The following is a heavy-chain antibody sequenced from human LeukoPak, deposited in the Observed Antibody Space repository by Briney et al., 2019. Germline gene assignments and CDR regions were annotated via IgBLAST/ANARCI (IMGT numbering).Heavy chain of an antibody. J-gene: IGHJ4*02. CDR1: GGSISSYY. CDR2: IYTSGST. V-gene: IGHV4-4*07. CDR3: ARAPGIAAAVVQYYFDY. D-gene: IGHD6-13*01. Sequence: PSETLSLTGTASGGSISSYYWSWIRQPAGKGLEWIGRIYTSGSTNYNPSLKSRVTMSVDTSKNQFSLKLRSVTAADTAVYYCARAPGIAAAVVQYYFDYWGQGTLVTVSS.